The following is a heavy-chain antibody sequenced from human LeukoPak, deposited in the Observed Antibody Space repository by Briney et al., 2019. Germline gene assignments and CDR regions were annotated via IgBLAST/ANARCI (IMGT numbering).Heavy chain of an antibody. CDR3: ARSFNSRGYYYYGMDV. D-gene: IGHD3-22*01. CDR2: IYYSGST. J-gene: IGHJ6*02. V-gene: IGHV4-31*03. CDR1: GGSISSGGYY. Sequence: SETLSLTCTVSGGSISSGGYYWNWIRQHPGKGLEWIGYIYYSGSTYYNPSLKSRVTISVDTSKNQFSLRLSSVTAADTAVYYCARSFNSRGYYYYGMDVWGQGITVTVSS.